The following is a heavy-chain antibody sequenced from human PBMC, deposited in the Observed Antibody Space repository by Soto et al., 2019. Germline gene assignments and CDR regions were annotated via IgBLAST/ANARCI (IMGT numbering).Heavy chain of an antibody. D-gene: IGHD3-10*01. V-gene: IGHV2-5*02. CDR1: GFSLNTDGEG. Sequence: QITLKESGPTQVKPTQTLTLTCSFSGFSLNTDGEGVGWVRQPPGEALEWLALIYWDDDERYSPSLKTRLTITKDPSKNPLVLIMNYMDPVDTATYYCAHSRNLITEDAQVGDFDYWGQGTLVTVSS. CDR3: AHSRNLITEDAQVGDFDY. CDR2: IYWDDDE. J-gene: IGHJ4*02.